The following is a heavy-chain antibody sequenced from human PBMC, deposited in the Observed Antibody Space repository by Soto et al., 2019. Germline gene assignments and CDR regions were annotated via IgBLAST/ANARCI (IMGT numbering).Heavy chain of an antibody. CDR2: SRNKANSYTT. J-gene: IGHJ4*02. CDR1: GFIFIDHF. CDR3: ARDFSMVIVAPGY. D-gene: IGHD5-12*01. Sequence: PGGSLRLSCAASGFIFIDHFMDWVRQAPGKGLEWVGRSRNKANSYTTEYAASVKGRFTISRDNSKNTVYLQINALRAEDTAVYYCARDFSMVIVAPGYWGQGTLVTVSS. V-gene: IGHV3-72*01.